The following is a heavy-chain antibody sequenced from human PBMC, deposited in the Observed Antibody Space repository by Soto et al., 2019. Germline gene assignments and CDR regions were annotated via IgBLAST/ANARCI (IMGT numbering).Heavy chain of an antibody. CDR1: GFTFNTYA. CDR2: ISGGGGST. D-gene: IGHD2-21*02. V-gene: IGHV3-23*01. J-gene: IGHJ3*01. CDR3: AKGFIVVVTAIRPDDNFDV. Sequence: GGSLRLSCAASGFTFNTYAMNWVRQVPGKGLEWVASISGGGGSTYYAGSVKGRFTISRDTSKNTLYLQMNSLSAEDTAVYYCAKGFIVVVTAIRPDDNFDVWGQGTMVTVSS.